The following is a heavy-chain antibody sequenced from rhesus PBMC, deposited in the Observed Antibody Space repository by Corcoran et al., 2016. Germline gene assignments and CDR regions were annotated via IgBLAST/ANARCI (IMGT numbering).Heavy chain of an antibody. Sequence: QVQLQESGPGVVKPSETLSLTCAVSGGSISSGYDWSWIRQPPGKGLELIGYIYGSSGSTNYNPSRKNRVTISKDTSKNQFSLKLSSVTAADTAVYYCAIGYSGSSFDYWGQGVLVTVSS. V-gene: IGHV4-76*01. J-gene: IGHJ4*01. CDR2: IYGSSGST. D-gene: IGHD6-25*01. CDR1: GGSISSGYD. CDR3: AIGYSGSSFDY.